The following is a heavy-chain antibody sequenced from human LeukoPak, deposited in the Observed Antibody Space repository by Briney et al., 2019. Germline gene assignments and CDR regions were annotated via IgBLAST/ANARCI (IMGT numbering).Heavy chain of an antibody. D-gene: IGHD3-10*01. J-gene: IGHJ6*02. CDR1: GYTFTSYA. V-gene: IGHV7-4-1*02. Sequence: WASVKVSCKASGYTFTSYAMNWVRQAPGQGLEWMGWINTNTGSPTYAQGFTGRFVFSLDTSVSTAYLQISSLKAEDTAVYYCARFKGSGSYYTGRYYYYGMDVWGQGTTVTVSS. CDR3: ARFKGSGSYYTGRYYYYGMDV. CDR2: INTNTGSP.